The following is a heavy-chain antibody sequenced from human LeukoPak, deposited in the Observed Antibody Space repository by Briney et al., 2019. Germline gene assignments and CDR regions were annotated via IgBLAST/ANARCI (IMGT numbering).Heavy chain of an antibody. V-gene: IGHV4-38-2*01. J-gene: IGHJ4*02. Sequence: SETVTLPCAVSGYSITSTYWWGWIRQTPGRGLEWIGSLHHSGSTSYSPSLKSRVTISVDTTKNQFSLRLSSVTAADTAVYYCARVGGDDSTGHYSVDYWGQGTLVTVSS. CDR1: GYSITSTYW. CDR2: LHHSGST. CDR3: ARVGGDDSTGHYSVDY. D-gene: IGHD3-22*01.